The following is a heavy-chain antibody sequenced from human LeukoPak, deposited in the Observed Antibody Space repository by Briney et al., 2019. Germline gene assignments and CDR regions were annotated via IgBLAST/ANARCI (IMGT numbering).Heavy chain of an antibody. Sequence: ASVKVSCKASGGSFSSFAINWVRQATGQGLEWMGWMNPNSGNTGYAQKFQGRVTMTRNTSISTAYMELSSLRSEDTAVYYCARGWMYSSSWLNKNWYFDLWGRGTLVTVSS. CDR1: GGSFSSFA. CDR3: ARGWMYSSSWLNKNWYFDL. CDR2: MNPNSGNT. J-gene: IGHJ2*01. V-gene: IGHV1-8*01. D-gene: IGHD6-13*01.